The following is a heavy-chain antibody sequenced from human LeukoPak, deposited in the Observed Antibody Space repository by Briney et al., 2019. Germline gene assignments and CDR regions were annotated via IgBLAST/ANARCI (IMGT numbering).Heavy chain of an antibody. CDR1: GFTFSSYA. J-gene: IGHJ6*03. V-gene: IGHV3-23*01. Sequence: GGSLRLSCAASGFTFSSYAMSWVRHAPGKGLEWVSAISGSGGSTYYADSVKGRFTISRDNSKNTLYLQMNSLRAEDTAVYYCAKDQGPGYCSGGSCPIGMDVWGKGTTVTVSS. CDR3: AKDQGPGYCSGGSCPIGMDV. CDR2: ISGSGGST. D-gene: IGHD2-15*01.